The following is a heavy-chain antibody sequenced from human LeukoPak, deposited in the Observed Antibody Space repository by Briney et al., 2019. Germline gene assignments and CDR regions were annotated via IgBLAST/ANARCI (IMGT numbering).Heavy chain of an antibody. V-gene: IGHV3-30*18. Sequence: GGSLRLSCAAPGFTFNNDARNWVRQAPEKGLEWVAVISFDGSNEYYADSVKGRFTISRDNSKNTLSLQMNSLRAEDTATFYCTNGVSYIPLISTYFDSWGQGTLVTVSS. J-gene: IGHJ4*02. CDR1: GFTFNNDA. D-gene: IGHD2-2*01. CDR3: TNGVSYIPLISTYFDS. CDR2: ISFDGSNE.